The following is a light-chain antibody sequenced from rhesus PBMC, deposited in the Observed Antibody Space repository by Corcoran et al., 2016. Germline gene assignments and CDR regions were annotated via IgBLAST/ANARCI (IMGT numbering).Light chain of an antibody. J-gene: IGKJ2*01. CDR1: QSLLYSSNNKNY. CDR2: WAS. Sequence: DIVMTQSPDSLAVSLGERVTINCKSSQSLLYSSNNKNYLAWYQQKPGKAPKLLIYWASTRESGGPNRCRGSGSGTDFTLTISGLQAEDVAVYYCQQYYSSPYSFGQGTKVEIK. V-gene: IGKV4-1*01. CDR3: QQYYSSPYS.